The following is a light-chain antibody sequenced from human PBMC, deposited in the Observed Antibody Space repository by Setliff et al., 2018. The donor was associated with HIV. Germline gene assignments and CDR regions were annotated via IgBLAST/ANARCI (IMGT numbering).Light chain of an antibody. CDR3: SSYTSSKSHV. CDR1: SSDVGAYNQ. V-gene: IGLV2-14*03. J-gene: IGLJ1*01. CDR2: DVD. Sequence: QSALTQPASVSGSPGRSITISCTGTSSDVGAYNQVSWYQQHPGKAPKLMIYDVDQRPSGVSDRFSGSKSGNTASLTISGLQAEDDADYYCSSYTSSKSHVFGTGPRSPS.